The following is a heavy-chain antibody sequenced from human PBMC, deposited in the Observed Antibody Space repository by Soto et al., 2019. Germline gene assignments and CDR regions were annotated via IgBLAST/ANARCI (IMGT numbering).Heavy chain of an antibody. V-gene: IGHV1-69*01. D-gene: IGHD1-26*01. CDR1: GGTFSTYG. J-gene: IGHJ5*02. CDR3: AIGPSGTYSWFDP. CDR2: IIPRFGTT. Sequence: QVHLVQSGAEVKKPGSSVKVSCKASGGTFSTYGINWVRQAPGQGLEWMAGIIPRFGTTNHAQKFKGRVTVTADEPTTTAFMELRTLRSEDTAIYYCAIGPSGTYSWFDPWGQGTLVTVSS.